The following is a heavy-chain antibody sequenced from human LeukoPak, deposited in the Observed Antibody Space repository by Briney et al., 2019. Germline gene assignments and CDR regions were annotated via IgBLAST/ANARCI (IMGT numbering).Heavy chain of an antibody. J-gene: IGHJ4*02. CDR2: IRYDGSNK. Sequence: GGSLRLSCAASGFTFSSYGMHWVRQAPGKGLEWVAFIRYDGSNKYYADSVKGRFTISRDNSKNTLYLQMNSLRAEDTAVYYCAKIGIGYCSGGSCYPFGYWGQGTLVTVSS. CDR1: GFTFSSYG. V-gene: IGHV3-30*02. CDR3: AKIGIGYCSGGSCYPFGY. D-gene: IGHD2-15*01.